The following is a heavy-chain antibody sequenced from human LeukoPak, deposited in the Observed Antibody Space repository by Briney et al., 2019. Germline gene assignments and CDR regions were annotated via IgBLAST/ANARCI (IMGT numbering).Heavy chain of an antibody. V-gene: IGHV4-59*01. CDR2: IYYSGST. CDR1: GGSISSYY. Sequence: KPSETLSLTCTVSGGSISSYYWSWIRQPPGKGLKWVGYIYYSGSTNYNPSLKSRVTISVDTSKNQFSLKLSSVTAADTAVYYCARGAALTELGDYWGQGTLVTVSS. CDR3: ARGAALTELGDY. J-gene: IGHJ4*02. D-gene: IGHD1-7*01.